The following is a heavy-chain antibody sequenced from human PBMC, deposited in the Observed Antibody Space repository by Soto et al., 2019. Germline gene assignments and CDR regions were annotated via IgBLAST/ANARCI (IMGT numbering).Heavy chain of an antibody. V-gene: IGHV3-33*01. Sequence: QVQLVESGGGVVQPGRSLRLSCAASGFTFSSYGMHWVRQAPGKGLEWVAVIWYDGSNKYYADSVKGRFTISRDNSKNTLYLQMNSLRAEDTAVYYCARDRGYDNYYGMDVWGQGTTVTVSS. D-gene: IGHD5-12*01. CDR2: IWYDGSNK. CDR3: ARDRGYDNYYGMDV. J-gene: IGHJ6*02. CDR1: GFTFSSYG.